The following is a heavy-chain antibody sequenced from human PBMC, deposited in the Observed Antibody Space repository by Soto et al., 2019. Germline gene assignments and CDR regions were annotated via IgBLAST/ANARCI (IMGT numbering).Heavy chain of an antibody. V-gene: IGHV4-31*03. J-gene: IGHJ6*02. CDR1: GGSISSGGYY. D-gene: IGHD3-10*02. CDR3: ARARLATNLFEYYYGIDV. CDR2: IYYSGST. Sequence: SETLSLTCTVSGGSISSGGYYWSWIRQHPGKGLEWIGYIYYSGSTYYNPSLKSRVTISVDTSKNQFSLKLSSVTAADTAVYYWARARLATNLFEYYYGIDVWGQGTTVTVSS.